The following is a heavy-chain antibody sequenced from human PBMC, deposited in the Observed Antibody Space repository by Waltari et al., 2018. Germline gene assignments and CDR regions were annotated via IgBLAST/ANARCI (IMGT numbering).Heavy chain of an antibody. V-gene: IGHV3-7*01. CDR3: ARAPNWGPYWYFDL. CDR1: GFACSIYW. CDR2: IKQDGSEK. D-gene: IGHD7-27*01. Sequence: EVQLVESGGGLVQPGGSLRLSCAASGFACSIYWMSGVRQAPGKGLEWVANIKQDGSEKYYVDSVKGRFTISRDNAKNSLYLQMNSLRAEDTAVYYCARAPNWGPYWYFDLWGRGTLVTVSS. J-gene: IGHJ2*01.